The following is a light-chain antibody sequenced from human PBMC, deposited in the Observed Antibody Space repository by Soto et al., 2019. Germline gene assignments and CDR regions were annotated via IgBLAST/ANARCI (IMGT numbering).Light chain of an antibody. J-gene: IGLJ3*02. CDR1: SSNLGAGFD. V-gene: IGLV1-40*01. Sequence: QSVLTQPPSVSGAPGQRVTISCTGSSSNLGAGFDVNWYQHLPGTAPKVVIHNNDNRPSGVSHRFSGSRSGASASLAITGLQIEDEAVYYCQSHDSRLRGAVFGGGTQLTVL. CDR3: QSHDSRLRGAV. CDR2: NND.